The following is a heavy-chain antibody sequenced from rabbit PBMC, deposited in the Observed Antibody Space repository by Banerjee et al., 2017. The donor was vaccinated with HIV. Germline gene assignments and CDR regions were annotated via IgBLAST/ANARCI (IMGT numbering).Heavy chain of an antibody. V-gene: IGHV1S40*01. J-gene: IGHJ6*01. CDR2: IYTGSSGLT. Sequence: QSLEESGGDLVKPGTSLTLTCTASGFSFSSFDYMCWVRQAPGKGLEWIGCIYTGSSGLTYYASWAKGRFTITKTSSTTVTLQMTSLTAADTATYFCARRAGYAGYGYGGGMDLWGPGTLVTVS. CDR3: ARRAGYAGYGYGGGMDL. CDR1: GFSFSSFDY. D-gene: IGHD6-1*01.